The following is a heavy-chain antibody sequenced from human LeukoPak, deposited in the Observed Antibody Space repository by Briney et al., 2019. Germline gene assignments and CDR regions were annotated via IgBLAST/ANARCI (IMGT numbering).Heavy chain of an antibody. Sequence: ASVKVSCKASGYTFTSYGISWVRQAPGQGLEWMGWISAYNGNTNYAQKLQGRVTMTTDTSTSTAYMELRSLRSDDTAVYYCARVLRWFGEGSMDVWGQGTSVTVSS. V-gene: IGHV1-18*01. CDR2: ISAYNGNT. CDR1: GYTFTSYG. D-gene: IGHD3-10*01. CDR3: ARVLRWFGEGSMDV. J-gene: IGHJ6*02.